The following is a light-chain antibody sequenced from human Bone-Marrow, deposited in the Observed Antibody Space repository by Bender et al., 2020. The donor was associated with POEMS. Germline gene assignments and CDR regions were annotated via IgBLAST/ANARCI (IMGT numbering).Light chain of an antibody. Sequence: SYELTQPSSVSVSPGQTATITCSGEKLGEEYACWYQQKPGQSPVVVIYQDTKRPSGIPERFSGSTSGNTASQTISGTQTMDEADYYCQSWGSNTAVFGGGTKLTVL. CDR2: QDT. CDR3: QSWGSNTAV. J-gene: IGLJ2*01. V-gene: IGLV3-1*01. CDR1: KLGEEY.